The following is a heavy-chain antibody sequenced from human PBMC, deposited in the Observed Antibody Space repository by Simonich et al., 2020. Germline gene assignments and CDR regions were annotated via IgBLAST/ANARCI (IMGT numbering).Heavy chain of an antibody. CDR3: ARSHIAAAGTGYFQH. CDR2: INPNSGGT. CDR1: GYTFTGYY. V-gene: IGHV1-2*02. D-gene: IGHD6-13*01. Sequence: QVQLVQSGAEVKKPGASVKVSCKASGYTFTGYYMPWGRQAPGQGLEGMGWINPNSGGTNDAQKFQGRVTRTRETSISTAYMELSRLRSDDTAVYYCARSHIAAAGTGYFQHWGQGTLVTVSS. J-gene: IGHJ1*01.